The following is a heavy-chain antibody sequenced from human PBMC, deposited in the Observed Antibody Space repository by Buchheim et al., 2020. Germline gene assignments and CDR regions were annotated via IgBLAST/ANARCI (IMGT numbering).Heavy chain of an antibody. CDR3: AREIRYCSSSSCNIGDFDY. V-gene: IGHV1-2*04. CDR1: GYTFTDNY. CDR2: INPYSGVT. J-gene: IGHJ4*02. D-gene: IGHD2-2*01. Sequence: QVQLVQSGAEVKKPGASVKVSCKASGYTFTDNYLHWVRQAPGQGLEWMGWINPYSGVTNYAQQFQGWVTMTRDTSIPTVFMEVSRLSFDDTAVYYCAREIRYCSSSSCNIGDFDYWGQGTL.